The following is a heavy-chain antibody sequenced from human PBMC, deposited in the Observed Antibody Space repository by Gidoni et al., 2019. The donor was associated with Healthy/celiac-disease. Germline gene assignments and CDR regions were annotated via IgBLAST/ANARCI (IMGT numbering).Heavy chain of an antibody. D-gene: IGHD3-22*01. J-gene: IGHJ4*02. CDR2: IIPIVGTA. CDR1: GGTFSSYA. Sequence: QVQLVQSGAEVKKPGSSVKVSRKASGGTFSSYAISWVRQAPGQGLEWMGGIIPIVGTANYAQKCQGRVTITADESTSTAYMELSSLRSEDTAVYYCARGPYDSSGYYGYWGQGTLVTVSS. CDR3: ARGPYDSSGYYGY. V-gene: IGHV1-69*01.